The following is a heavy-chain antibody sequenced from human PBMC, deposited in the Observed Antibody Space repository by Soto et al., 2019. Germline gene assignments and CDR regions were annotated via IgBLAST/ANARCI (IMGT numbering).Heavy chain of an antibody. D-gene: IGHD2-2*01. J-gene: IGHJ3*02. CDR1: GDSVSSNSAA. Sequence: PSQTLSLTCAISGDSVSSNSAAWNWIRQSPSRGLEWLGSTYYRSKWYNDYAVSVKSRITINPDTSKNQFSLQLNSVTPEDTALYYCARGSCSSTSCTADAFDIWGQGTMVTVSS. CDR2: TYYRSKWYN. CDR3: ARGSCSSTSCTADAFDI. V-gene: IGHV6-1*01.